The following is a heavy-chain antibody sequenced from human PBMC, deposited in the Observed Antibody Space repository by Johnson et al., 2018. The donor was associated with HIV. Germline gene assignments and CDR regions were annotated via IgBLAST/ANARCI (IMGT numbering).Heavy chain of an antibody. D-gene: IGHD2-21*02. V-gene: IGHV3-30*04. CDR2: IAFDGSNT. CDR1: GFTLSSNA. J-gene: IGHJ3*02. Sequence: VQLVESGGGVVQPGRSLRLSCVASGFTLSSNAMHWVRQAPGKGLEWVGVIAFDGSNTYYADSVKGRFTISRDNPKNTRYLQMNSLRAEDTAVYYCAKDRVVTNDAFDIWGQGTMVTVSS. CDR3: AKDRVVTNDAFDI.